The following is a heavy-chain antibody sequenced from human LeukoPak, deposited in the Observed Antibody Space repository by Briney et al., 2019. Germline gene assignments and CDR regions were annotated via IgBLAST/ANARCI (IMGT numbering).Heavy chain of an antibody. V-gene: IGHV3-23*01. CDR1: GFTFSNYA. CDR3: AKVAKYYYGSETYYFFEH. Sequence: GGSLRLSCAASGFTFSNYAMSWGRQAPGKGLEWVSAISGSGGSTYYADSVKGRFTISRDNAKNSLYLQMNSLRVEDTAVFYCAKVAKYYYGSETYYFFEHWGQGTPVTASS. J-gene: IGHJ4*02. CDR2: ISGSGGST. D-gene: IGHD3-10*01.